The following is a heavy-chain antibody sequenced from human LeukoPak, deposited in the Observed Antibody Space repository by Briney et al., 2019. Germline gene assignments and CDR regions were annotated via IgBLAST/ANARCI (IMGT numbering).Heavy chain of an antibody. Sequence: SETLSLTCTVSGYSISSGYYWGWIRQSPGKGLEWIGEINHSGSTNYNPSLKSRVTISVDTSKNQFSLKLSSVTAADTAVYYCARLYYGSGSYYNLPHYWGQGTLVTVSS. CDR2: INHSGST. CDR1: GYSISSGYY. V-gene: IGHV4-38-2*02. J-gene: IGHJ4*02. CDR3: ARLYYGSGSYYNLPHY. D-gene: IGHD3-10*01.